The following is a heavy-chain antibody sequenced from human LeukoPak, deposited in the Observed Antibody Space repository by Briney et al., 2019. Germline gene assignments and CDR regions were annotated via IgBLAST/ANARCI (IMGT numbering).Heavy chain of an antibody. CDR3: ARGYCSGGSCYSGGWFDP. D-gene: IGHD2-15*01. J-gene: IGHJ5*02. CDR1: GGSISSYY. V-gene: IGHV4-59*01. CDR2: IYYSGST. Sequence: KSSETLSLTCTVSGGSISSYYWSWIRQPPGKGLEWIGYIYYSGSTNYNPSLKSRVTISVDTSKNQFSLKLSSVTAADTAVYYCARGYCSGGSCYSGGWFDPWGQGTLVTVSS.